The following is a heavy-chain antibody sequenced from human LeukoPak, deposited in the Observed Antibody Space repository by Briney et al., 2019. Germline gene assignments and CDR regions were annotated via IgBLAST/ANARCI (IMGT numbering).Heavy chain of an antibody. CDR2: IYYSGST. J-gene: IGHJ6*03. V-gene: IGHV4-59*01. Sequence: ETLSLTCTVSGGSISSYYWIWIRQPAANGLEWIGYIYYSGSTNYNPSLKSRVTISVDTSKNQFSLKLSSVTAADTAVYYCASSVYHYYMDVWGKGTTVTVSS. CDR3: ASSVYHYYMDV. CDR1: GGSISSYY.